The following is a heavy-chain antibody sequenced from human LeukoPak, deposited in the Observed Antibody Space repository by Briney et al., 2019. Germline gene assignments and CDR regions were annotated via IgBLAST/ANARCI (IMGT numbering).Heavy chain of an antibody. V-gene: IGHV4-34*01. D-gene: IGHD4-11*01. CDR1: GGSFSGYY. J-gene: IGHJ4*02. Sequence: SETLSLTCAVYGGSFSGYYWSWLRQPPGKGLEWIGEINHSGSTNYNPSLKSRVTISVDTSKNQFSLKLSSVTAADTAVYYRARGAQIDYSNYGFFDYWGQGTLVTVSS. CDR2: INHSGST. CDR3: ARGAQIDYSNYGFFDY.